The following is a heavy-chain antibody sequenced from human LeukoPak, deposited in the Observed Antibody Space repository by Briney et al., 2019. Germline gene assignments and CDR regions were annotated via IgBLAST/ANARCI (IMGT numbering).Heavy chain of an antibody. CDR2: IYSGGST. J-gene: IGHJ6*02. V-gene: IGHV3-66*01. D-gene: IGHD4-23*01. CDR1: GFTFSSYA. CDR3: ARGKSYYYYGMDV. Sequence: GGSLRLSCAASGFTFSSYAMSWARQAPGKGLEWVSVIYSGGSTYYADSVKGRFTISRDNSKNTLYLQMNSLRAEDTAVYYCARGKSYYYYGMDVWGQGTTVTVSS.